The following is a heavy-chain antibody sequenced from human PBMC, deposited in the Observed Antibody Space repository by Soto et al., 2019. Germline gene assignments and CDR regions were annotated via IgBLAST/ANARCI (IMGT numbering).Heavy chain of an antibody. CDR3: TTDLTPRFRQTHL. CDR2: IKSKTDGGTT. Sequence: PGGSLRLSCAASGFTFSNAWMSWVRQAPGKGLEWVGRIKSKTDGGTTDYAAPVKGRFTISRDDSKNTLYLQMNSLKTEDTAVYYCTTDLTPRFRQTHLWGQGTLVTVSS. D-gene: IGHD7-27*01. CDR1: GFTFSNAW. J-gene: IGHJ5*02. V-gene: IGHV3-15*01.